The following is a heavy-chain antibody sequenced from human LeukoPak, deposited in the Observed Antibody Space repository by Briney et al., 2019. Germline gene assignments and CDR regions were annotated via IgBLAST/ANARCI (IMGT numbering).Heavy chain of an antibody. CDR3: AREPFDRYFDY. V-gene: IGHV4-59*12. CDR2: IYHSGST. CDR1: GGSISSYY. Sequence: SETLSLTCTVSGGSISSYYWSWIRQPPGKGLEWIGYIYHSGSTNYNPSLKSRVTISVDTSKNQFSLKLSSVTAADTAVYYCAREPFDRYFDYWGQGTLVTVSS. D-gene: IGHD3-9*01. J-gene: IGHJ4*02.